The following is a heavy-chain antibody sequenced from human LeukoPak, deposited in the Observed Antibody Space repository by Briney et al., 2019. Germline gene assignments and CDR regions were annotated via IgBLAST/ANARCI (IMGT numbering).Heavy chain of an antibody. CDR3: ARDNSVGDIAWWFDP. J-gene: IGHJ5*02. CDR2: INPTGTGT. Sequence: EASVKVSCKASGGTFSSYAISWVRQAPGQGLEWIGLINPTGTGTLYAQKFQGRVTMTRDMSTSTDYMELSSLRSEDTAVYYCARDNSVGDIAWWFDPWGQGTLVTVSS. V-gene: IGHV1-46*01. CDR1: GGTFSSYA. D-gene: IGHD3-10*01.